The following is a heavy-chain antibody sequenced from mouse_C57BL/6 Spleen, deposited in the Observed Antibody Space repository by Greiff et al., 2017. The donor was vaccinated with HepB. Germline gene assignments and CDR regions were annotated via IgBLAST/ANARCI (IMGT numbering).Heavy chain of an antibody. V-gene: IGHV1-82*01. CDR2: IYPGDGDT. D-gene: IGHD2-4*01. J-gene: IGHJ2*01. Sequence: QVQLKQSGPELVKPGASVKISCKASGYAFSSSWMNWVKQRPGKGLEWIGRIYPGDGDTNYNGKFKGKATLTADKSSSTAYMQLSSLTSEDSAVYFCARGDYDEFYYWGQGTTLTVSS. CDR3: ARGDYDEFYY. CDR1: GYAFSSSW.